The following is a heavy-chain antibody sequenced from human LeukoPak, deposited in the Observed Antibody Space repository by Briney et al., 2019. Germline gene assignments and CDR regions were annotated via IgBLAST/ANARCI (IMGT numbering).Heavy chain of an antibody. D-gene: IGHD6-19*01. J-gene: IGHJ5*02. V-gene: IGHV3-21*03. CDR2: ISSSSSYI. Sequence: GGSLRLPCAASGFTFSSYSMNWVRQAPGKGLEWVSSISSSSSYIYYADSVKGRFTISRDNAKNSLYLQMNSPRAEDTAVYYCAREVAVNWFDPWGQGTLVTVSS. CDR1: GFTFSSYS. CDR3: AREVAVNWFDP.